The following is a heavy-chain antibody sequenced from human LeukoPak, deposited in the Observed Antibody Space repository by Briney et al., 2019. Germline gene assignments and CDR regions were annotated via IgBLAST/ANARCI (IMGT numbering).Heavy chain of an antibody. CDR2: ISSSSSTI. Sequence: GGSLRLSCAASGFTVSGTYMSWVRQAPGKGLEWVSYISSSSSTISYADSVKGRFTISRDNAKNSLYLQMNSLRAEDTAVYYCARGGEYDSWSGYQIDYWGQGTLVTVSS. J-gene: IGHJ4*02. V-gene: IGHV3-48*01. CDR3: ARGGEYDSWSGYQIDY. CDR1: GFTVSGTY. D-gene: IGHD3-3*01.